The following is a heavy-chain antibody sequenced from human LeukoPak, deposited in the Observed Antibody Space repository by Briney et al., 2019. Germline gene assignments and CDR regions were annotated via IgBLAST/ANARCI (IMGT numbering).Heavy chain of an antibody. CDR1: GGSFSGYY. CDR2: INHSGST. CDR3: ARRHWGLGGSGSYSQKGIDY. D-gene: IGHD3-10*01. J-gene: IGHJ4*02. V-gene: IGHV4-34*01. Sequence: PSETKSLTCAVYGGSFSGYYWSWFRQPPGKGLEWIGEINHSGSTNYNPSLKSRVTISVDTSKNQFSLKLSSVTAADTAVYYCARRHWGLGGSGSYSQKGIDYWGQGTLVTVSS.